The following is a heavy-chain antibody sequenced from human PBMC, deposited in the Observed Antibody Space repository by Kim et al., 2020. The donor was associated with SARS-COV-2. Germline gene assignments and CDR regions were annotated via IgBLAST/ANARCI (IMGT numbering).Heavy chain of an antibody. CDR2: IYYSGST. D-gene: IGHD6-6*01. V-gene: IGHV4-39*07. CDR3: ARDGLSSSSIDY. Sequence: SETLSLTCTVSGGSISSSSYYWGWIRQPPGKGLEWIGSIYYSGSTYYNPSLKSRVTISVDTSKNQFSLKLSSVTAADTAVYYCARDGLSSSSIDYWGQGTLVTVSS. J-gene: IGHJ4*02. CDR1: GGSISSSSYY.